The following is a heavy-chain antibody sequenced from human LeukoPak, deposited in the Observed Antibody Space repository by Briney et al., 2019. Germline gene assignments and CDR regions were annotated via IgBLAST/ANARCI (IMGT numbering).Heavy chain of an antibody. CDR3: TRGAPQADVFDI. CDR2: FKSKVAGGAT. V-gene: IGHV3-15*01. D-gene: IGHD1-26*01. Sequence: PGVSLRLSCAASGFTFSVTWMSWVRQAPGRGLEWVGRFKSKVAGGATDYAAPVAGRFTISRDDSKNMLYLQMNSLKTEDTGVYYCTRGAPQADVFDIWGQGTMVTVSS. J-gene: IGHJ3*02. CDR1: GFTFSVTW.